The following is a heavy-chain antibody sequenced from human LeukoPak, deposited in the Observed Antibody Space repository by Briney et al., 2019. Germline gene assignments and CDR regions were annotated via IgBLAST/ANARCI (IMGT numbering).Heavy chain of an antibody. J-gene: IGHJ4*02. CDR2: ISGSGGST. Sequence: GGSLRLSCAASGFTFSSYAMSWVRQAPGKGLEWVSAISGSGGSTYYADSVKGRFTISRDNSKNTLYLQMNSLRDEDTAVYYCANGGAWPIGYWGQGTLVTVSS. CDR3: ANGGAWPIGY. D-gene: IGHD3-3*01. V-gene: IGHV3-23*01. CDR1: GFTFSSYA.